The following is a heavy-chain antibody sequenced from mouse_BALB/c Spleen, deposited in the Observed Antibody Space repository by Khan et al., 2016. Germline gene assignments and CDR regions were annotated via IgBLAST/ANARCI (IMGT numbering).Heavy chain of an antibody. CDR1: GFTFSDYY. J-gene: IGHJ2*01. CDR3: ARRGDGYSHFAY. V-gene: IGHV5-12*02. Sequence: EVELVESGGGLVQPGGSLKLSCATSGFTFSDYYMYWVRQTPEKRLEWVAYISNGGGSTYYPDTVKGRFTISRDNAKNTLYLQMSRLKSEDTAMYYCARRGDGYSHFAYWGQGTTLTVSS. CDR2: ISNGGGST. D-gene: IGHD2-3*01.